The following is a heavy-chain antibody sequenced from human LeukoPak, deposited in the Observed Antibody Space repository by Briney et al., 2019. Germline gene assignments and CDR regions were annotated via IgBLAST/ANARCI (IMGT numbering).Heavy chain of an antibody. D-gene: IGHD2-15*01. CDR2: INHSGST. Sequence: SETLSLTCAVYGGSFSGYYWSWIRQPPGKGLEWIGEINHSGSTNYNPSLKSRVTILLDTSKNQFSLNLSSVTAADTAVYYCARVTGSVAAFVWGQGTMVTVSS. V-gene: IGHV4-34*01. J-gene: IGHJ3*01. CDR3: ARVTGSVAAFV. CDR1: GGSFSGYY.